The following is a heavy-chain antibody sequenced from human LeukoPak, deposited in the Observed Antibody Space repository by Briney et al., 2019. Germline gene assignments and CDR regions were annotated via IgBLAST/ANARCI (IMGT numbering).Heavy chain of an antibody. J-gene: IGHJ4*02. CDR3: ATGLGSGYDYYFDS. CDR2: FDPEDGET. D-gene: IGHD5-12*01. CDR1: GYTLTELS. V-gene: IGHV1-24*01. Sequence: ASVKVSCKVSGYTLTELSMHWVRQAPGKGLEWVGGFDPEDGETIYAQKFQGRVTMTEDTSTDTAYMELSSLRSEDTAVYYCATGLGSGYDYYFDSWGQGTLVTVSS.